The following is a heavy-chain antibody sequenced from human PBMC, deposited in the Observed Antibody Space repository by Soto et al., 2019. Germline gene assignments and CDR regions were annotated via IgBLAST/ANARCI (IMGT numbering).Heavy chain of an antibody. CDR1: GFNFNTYW. Sequence: GSLRLSCAASGFNFNTYWMHWVRQAPGKGQAWVSRINTDGSSIIYVDSVKGRFTISRDNAKNTLYLQTNNLRAKDTAVYYCVRDPPQIIQAGKNRSHFDLWGQGALVTDS. CDR2: INTDGSSI. D-gene: IGHD6-13*01. CDR3: VRDPPQIIQAGKNRSHFDL. V-gene: IGHV3-74*01. J-gene: IGHJ4*02.